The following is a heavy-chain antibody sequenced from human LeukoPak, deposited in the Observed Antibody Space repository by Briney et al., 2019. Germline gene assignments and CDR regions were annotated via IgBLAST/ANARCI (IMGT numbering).Heavy chain of an antibody. D-gene: IGHD2-2*01. CDR3: AGPYTSSLDY. V-gene: IGHV4-39*07. J-gene: IGHJ4*02. CDR1: GGSVSSTSYF. CDR2: IYYSGST. Sequence: SETLSLTCTVSGGSVSSTSYFWGWIRQPPGKGLEWIGSIYYSGSTYYNPSLKSRVTMSVDTSKNQFSLILSSVTAANTAVYYCAGPYTSSLDYWGQGILVTVSS.